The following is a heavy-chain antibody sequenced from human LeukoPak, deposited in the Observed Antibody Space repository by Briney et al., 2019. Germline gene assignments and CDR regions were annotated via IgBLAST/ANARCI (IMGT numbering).Heavy chain of an antibody. CDR2: IYYSGST. CDR1: GGSISSGDYY. V-gene: IGHV4-30-4*01. CDR3: ASGPLQGAGTFDY. J-gene: IGHJ4*02. D-gene: IGHD6-19*01. Sequence: SQTLSLTCTVSGGSISSGDYYWSWIRQPPGKGLEWIGYIYYSGSTYYNPSLKSRVTISVDTSKNQFSLKLSSVTAADTAVYYCASGPLQGAGTFDYWGQGTLVTVSS.